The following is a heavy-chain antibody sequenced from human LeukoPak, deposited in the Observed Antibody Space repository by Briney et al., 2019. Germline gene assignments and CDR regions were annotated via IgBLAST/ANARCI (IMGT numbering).Heavy chain of an antibody. CDR1: GFTFSNYR. D-gene: IGHD6-19*01. V-gene: IGHV3-74*01. CDR2: INNDGSST. CDR3: SGGGSIAVAGY. J-gene: IGHJ4*02. Sequence: PGGSLRLSCAASGFTFSNYRMHWVRHAPGKGLEWVSRINNDGSSTNYADSVKGRFTISRDNAKNTLYLQMNSLRAEDTAVYYCSGGGSIAVAGYWGQGTLVTVSS.